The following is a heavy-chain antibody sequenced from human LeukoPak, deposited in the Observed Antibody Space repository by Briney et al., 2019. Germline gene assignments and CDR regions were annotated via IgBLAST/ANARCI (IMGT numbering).Heavy chain of an antibody. Sequence: HPGGSLRLSCAASGFTFNAFGMNWVRQAPGKGLEWVSYIGTTSGAIYYADSVKGRFTISRDSAKNSLYLQMNSLRAEDTAVYYCARFRTWGDKAFDYWGRGTLVTVSS. V-gene: IGHV3-48*01. D-gene: IGHD2-21*02. CDR2: IGTTSGAI. CDR1: GFTFNAFG. CDR3: ARFRTWGDKAFDY. J-gene: IGHJ4*02.